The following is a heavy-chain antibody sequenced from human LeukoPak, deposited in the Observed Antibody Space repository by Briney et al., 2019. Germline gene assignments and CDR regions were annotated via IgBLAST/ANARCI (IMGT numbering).Heavy chain of an antibody. CDR1: GFTFSSHS. V-gene: IGHV3-21*01. J-gene: IGHJ4*02. CDR3: ARAPVYDSSHDY. Sequence: PGGSLRLSCAASGFTFSSHSMNWVRQAPGKGLEWVSSISSSTNYIYYADSVKGRFTISRDNAKYSLYLQMNSLRAEDTAVYYCARAPVYDSSHDYWGQGTLVTVSS. D-gene: IGHD3-22*01. CDR2: ISSSTNYI.